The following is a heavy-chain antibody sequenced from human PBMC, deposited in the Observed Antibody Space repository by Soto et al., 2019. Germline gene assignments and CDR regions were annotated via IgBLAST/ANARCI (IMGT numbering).Heavy chain of an antibody. D-gene: IGHD1-26*01. V-gene: IGHV4-39*07. CDR1: GGSISSSSYY. CDR2: IYYSGST. J-gene: IGHJ4*02. CDR3: ARGVSERPGGTSLYDY. Sequence: SETLSLTCTVSGGSISSSSYYWGWIRQPPGKGLEWIGSIYYSGSTYYNPSLKSRVTISVDTSKNQFSLKLSSVTAADTAVYYCARGVSERPGGTSLYDYWGQGTLVTVSS.